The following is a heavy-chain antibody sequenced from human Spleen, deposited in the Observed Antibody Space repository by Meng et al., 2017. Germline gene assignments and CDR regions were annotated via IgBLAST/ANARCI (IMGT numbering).Heavy chain of an antibody. Sequence: ASVKVSCKASGYNFTAYGISWVRQAPGQGPEWMGRINPKSGDTHYAQKFQARVTMTGDTSISTAYMELSGLRSDDTAMYYCARDEDISAAGKLFGDYWGQGTLVTVSS. CDR2: INPKSGDT. CDR3: ARDEDISAAGKLFGDY. CDR1: GYNFTAYG. V-gene: IGHV1-2*06. D-gene: IGHD6-25*01. J-gene: IGHJ4*02.